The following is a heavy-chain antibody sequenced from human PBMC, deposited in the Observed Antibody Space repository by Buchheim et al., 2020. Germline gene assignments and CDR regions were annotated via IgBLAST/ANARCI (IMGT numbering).Heavy chain of an antibody. Sequence: QVQLVESGGGVVQPGRSLRLSCAASGFTFSSYGMHWVRQAPGKGLEWVAVIWHDGSNKYYADSVKGRFTISRDNSKHTLYLQMNSLRAEDTAVYYCARGDDFWSGYPNYGMYVWGQGTT. CDR3: ARGDDFWSGYPNYGMYV. D-gene: IGHD3-3*01. CDR1: GFTFSSYG. J-gene: IGHJ6*02. CDR2: IWHDGSNK. V-gene: IGHV3-33*01.